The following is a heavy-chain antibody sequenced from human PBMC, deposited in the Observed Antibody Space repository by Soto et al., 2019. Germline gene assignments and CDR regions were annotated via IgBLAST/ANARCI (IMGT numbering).Heavy chain of an antibody. CDR3: AKKSSGNSYFYFDY. J-gene: IGHJ4*02. V-gene: IGHV3-23*01. Sequence: GGSLRLSCASSGFTFSNYAMSWVRQAPGKGLESVSAISSRGGTTYYADSVKGRFTISRDNSKNTLFLQMNSLRDEDTAVYYCAKKSSGNSYFYFDYWGLGALVTVSS. CDR2: ISSRGGTT. D-gene: IGHD3-22*01. CDR1: GFTFSNYA.